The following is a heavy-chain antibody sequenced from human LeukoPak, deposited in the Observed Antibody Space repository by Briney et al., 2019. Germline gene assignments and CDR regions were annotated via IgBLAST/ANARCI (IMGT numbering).Heavy chain of an antibody. V-gene: IGHV4-4*07. CDR1: GGSISSYY. D-gene: IGHD4-17*01. CDR3: ARAYGDYELLYYYYYMDV. CDR2: IYTSGST. Sequence: SETLSLTCTVSGGSISSYYWSWIRQPAGKGLGWIGRIYTSGSTNYNPSLKSRVTMSVDTSKNQFSLKLSSVTAADTAVYYCARAYGDYELLYYYYYMDVWGKGTTVTVSS. J-gene: IGHJ6*03.